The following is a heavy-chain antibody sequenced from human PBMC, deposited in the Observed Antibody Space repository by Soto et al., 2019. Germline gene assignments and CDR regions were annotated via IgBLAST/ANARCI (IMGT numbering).Heavy chain of an antibody. D-gene: IGHD3-3*01. CDR1: GGTFSSYA. CDR2: IIPIFGTA. V-gene: IGHV1-69*13. J-gene: IGHJ6*02. Sequence: SVKVSCKASGGTFSSYAISWVRQAPGQGLEWMGGIIPIFGTANYAQKFQGRVTITADESTSTAYMELSSLRSEDTAVYYCAKQPSITIFGVVLYGMDVWGQGTTVTVSS. CDR3: AKQPSITIFGVVLYGMDV.